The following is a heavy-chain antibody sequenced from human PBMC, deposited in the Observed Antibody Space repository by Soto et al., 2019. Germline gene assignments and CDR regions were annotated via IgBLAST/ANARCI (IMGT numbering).Heavy chain of an antibody. CDR1: GGTFSSYT. V-gene: IGHV1-69*02. J-gene: IGHJ4*02. CDR3: ARGGLGYCSSTSCYAFDY. Sequence: QVQLVQSGAEVKKPGSSVKVSCKASGGTFSSYTISWVRQAPGQGLEWMGRIIPILGIANYAQKFQGRVTITADKSTSTGYMELSSLRSEDTAVYYCARGGLGYCSSTSCYAFDYWGQGTLVTVSS. CDR2: IIPILGIA. D-gene: IGHD2-2*01.